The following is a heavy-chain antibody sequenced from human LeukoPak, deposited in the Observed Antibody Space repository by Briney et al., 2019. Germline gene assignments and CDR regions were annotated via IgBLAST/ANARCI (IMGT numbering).Heavy chain of an antibody. CDR1: GYTFTSYD. CDR2: MNPNSGNT. CDR3: ARSPLETATMVY. V-gene: IGHV1-8*01. J-gene: IGHJ4*02. Sequence: GASVKVSCKASGYTFTSYDINWVRQATGQGLEWMGWMNPNSGNTGYAQKFQGRVTMTRNTSISTAYMELSSLRSEDTAVYYCARSPLETATMVYWGQGTLVTVSS. D-gene: IGHD5-24*01.